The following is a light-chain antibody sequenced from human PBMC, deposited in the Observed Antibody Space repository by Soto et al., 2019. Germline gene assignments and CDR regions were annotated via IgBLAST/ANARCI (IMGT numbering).Light chain of an antibody. J-gene: IGKJ1*01. CDR3: QQYNPYSPWT. Sequence: DIQMTQSPPTLSASVGDSVTISCRASQSITGWLAWFQQKPGKAPKLMISKASKLESGVPSRFSGSGSGTDFTLTISGLQPDDFANYYCQQYNPYSPWTFGQGTKVDI. CDR2: KAS. V-gene: IGKV1-5*03. CDR1: QSITGW.